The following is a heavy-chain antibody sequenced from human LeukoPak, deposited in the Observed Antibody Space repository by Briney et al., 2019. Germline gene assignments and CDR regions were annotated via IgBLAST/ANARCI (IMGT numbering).Heavy chain of an antibody. Sequence: SETLSLTCTVSGGSISSSSYYWGWIRQPPGKGLEWIGYIYYSGSTNYNPSLKSRVTISVDTSKNQFSLKLSSVTAADTAVYYCARGGGGRKNYFDYWGQGTLVTVSS. V-gene: IGHV4-61*05. D-gene: IGHD2-15*01. J-gene: IGHJ4*02. CDR2: IYYSGST. CDR1: GGSISSSSYY. CDR3: ARGGGGRKNYFDY.